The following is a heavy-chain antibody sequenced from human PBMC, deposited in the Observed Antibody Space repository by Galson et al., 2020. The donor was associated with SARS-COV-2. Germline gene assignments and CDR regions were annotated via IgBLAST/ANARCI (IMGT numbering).Heavy chain of an antibody. CDR2: IYYSGGP. D-gene: IGHD3-22*01. CDR1: GGSISGFS. CDR3: ARGDYYDGSGYYLNWYFDL. V-gene: IGHV4-59*01. Sequence: SETLSLTCTVSGGSISGFSWSWIRQPPGKGLEWIGYIYYSGGPNYNPSLKSRVTISVDMSKNQFSLKLSSVTAADTAVYYCARGDYYDGSGYYLNWYFDLWGRGTLVTVSS. J-gene: IGHJ2*01.